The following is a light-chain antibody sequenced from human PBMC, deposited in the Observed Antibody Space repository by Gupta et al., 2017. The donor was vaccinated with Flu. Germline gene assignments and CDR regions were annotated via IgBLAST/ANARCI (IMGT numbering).Light chain of an antibody. CDR3: QPTYISPLS. CDR1: QNIDEY. J-gene: IGKJ5*01. CDR2: HAS. Sequence: PSSLSAAVGSRATITCRASQNIDEYLNWYQQRPGQTPTPLIYHASTLQSGVPSRFSGSGSGTDFTLSISNLQPEDFATYHCQPTYISPLSFGQGTPL. V-gene: IGKV1-39*01.